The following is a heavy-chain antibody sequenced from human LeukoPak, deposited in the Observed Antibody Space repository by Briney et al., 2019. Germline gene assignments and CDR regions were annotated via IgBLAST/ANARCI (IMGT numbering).Heavy chain of an antibody. J-gene: IGHJ4*02. CDR3: ARDGPTYYFDY. D-gene: IGHD4-11*01. CDR2: TSYRSKWYN. Sequence: PSQTLSLTCAISGDSFSSNSASWTWLRQSPWRGLEWLGRTSYRSKWYNDYAVSVKGRITINPDTSKNQFSLQLNSVTPEDTAVYYCARDGPTYYFDYWGQGTLVTVSS. V-gene: IGHV6-1*01. CDR1: GDSFSSNSAS.